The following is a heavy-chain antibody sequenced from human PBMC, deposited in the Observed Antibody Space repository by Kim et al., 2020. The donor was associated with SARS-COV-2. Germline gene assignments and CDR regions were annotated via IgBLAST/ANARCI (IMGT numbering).Heavy chain of an antibody. CDR2: IKQDGSEK. J-gene: IGHJ6*03. CDR1: GFTFSSYW. CDR3: ARAAGWRSYMDV. Sequence: GGSLRLSCVASGFTFSSYWMSWVRQAPGKGLEWVANIKQDGSEKYYVDSVKGRPIISRDNAKNSLYLQMNSLRAEDTAVYYCARAAGWRSYMDVWGKGTT. V-gene: IGHV3-7*01.